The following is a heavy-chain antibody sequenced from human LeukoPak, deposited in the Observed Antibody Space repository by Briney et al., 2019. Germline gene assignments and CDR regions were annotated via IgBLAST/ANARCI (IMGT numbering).Heavy chain of an antibody. CDR1: GFTFNSYA. CDR2: ISSTTNTI. Sequence: GGSLRLSCEASGFTFNSYATSWVRQAPGKGLEWVSFISSTTNTIYYADSVKGRFTISRDNAKNSLYLQMNSLRDEDTAVYYCARDPNDYWGQGTLVTVSS. V-gene: IGHV3-48*02. CDR3: ARDPNDY. J-gene: IGHJ4*02.